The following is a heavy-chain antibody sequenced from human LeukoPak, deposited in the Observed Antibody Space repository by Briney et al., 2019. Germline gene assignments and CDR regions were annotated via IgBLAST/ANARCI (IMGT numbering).Heavy chain of an antibody. CDR3: AKGSAESSGYFGS. Sequence: PGGSLRLSCAVSGFTFMKYSMTWVRQAPGKGPEWVSAIAASGASTDYADSVRGRFTISRDNSKSTLYLQMSSLRAEDTAVYYCAKGSAESSGYFGSWGQGTLVTVAS. D-gene: IGHD6-19*01. CDR2: IAASGAST. J-gene: IGHJ4*02. V-gene: IGHV3-23*01. CDR1: GFTFMKYS.